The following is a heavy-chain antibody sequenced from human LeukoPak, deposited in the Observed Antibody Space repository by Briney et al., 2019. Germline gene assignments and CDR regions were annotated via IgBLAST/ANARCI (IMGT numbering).Heavy chain of an antibody. CDR1: GYTFTGYW. J-gene: IGHJ4*02. V-gene: IGHV5-51*01. CDR3: ARGRGATVITNFDY. D-gene: IGHD4-23*01. Sequence: KTGESLKISRKSSGYTFTGYWLDWVRQMPGKGLEWMGIISPGDSDTRYSPSFQGQVTMSADKSINTAYLQWGSLKASDTAMYYCARGRGATVITNFDYWGQGTLVTVSS. CDR2: ISPGDSDT.